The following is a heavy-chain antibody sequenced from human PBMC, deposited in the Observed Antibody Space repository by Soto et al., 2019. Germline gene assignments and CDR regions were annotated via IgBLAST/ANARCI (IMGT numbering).Heavy chain of an antibody. V-gene: IGHV3-23*01. CDR3: AKNGLDNSPSAIDS. Sequence: GGSLRLSCAASGFTIRNNVLSWVRQAPGKGLDWVSGITGSGRDTYYADSVKGRFTISRDNSKNMVFLQMNSLRAEDTALYYCAKNGLDNSPSAIDSWGPVTLVTVSS. CDR2: ITGSGRDT. D-gene: IGHD2-8*01. J-gene: IGHJ4*02. CDR1: GFTIRNNV.